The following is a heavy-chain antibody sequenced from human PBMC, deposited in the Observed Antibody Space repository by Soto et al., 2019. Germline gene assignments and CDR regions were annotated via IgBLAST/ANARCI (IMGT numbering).Heavy chain of an antibody. V-gene: IGHV3-30*18. Sequence: PGGSLRLSCAASGFPFSSYGMHWVRQAPGKGLEWVAVISYDGSNKYYADSVKGRFTISRDNSKNTLYLQMNSLRAEDTAVYYCAKLPDVKLATGFDYWGQGTLVTVSS. CDR3: AKLPDVKLATGFDY. D-gene: IGHD6-13*01. CDR2: ISYDGSNK. CDR1: GFPFSSYG. J-gene: IGHJ4*02.